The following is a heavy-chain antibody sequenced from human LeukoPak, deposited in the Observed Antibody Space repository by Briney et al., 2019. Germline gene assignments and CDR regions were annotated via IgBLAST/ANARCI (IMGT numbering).Heavy chain of an antibody. Sequence: GGSLRLSCAASGFTVSNSYMSWVRQAPGKGLEWVSVMYNGGSTFYADSVKGRFTITRDSSQNTMFLQMNTLRAEDTAVYYCARDWNTDHRPFYYGIDVWGQGTTVTVSS. D-gene: IGHD1-1*01. CDR2: MYNGGST. CDR3: ARDWNTDHRPFYYGIDV. J-gene: IGHJ6*02. CDR1: GFTVSNSY. V-gene: IGHV3-66*01.